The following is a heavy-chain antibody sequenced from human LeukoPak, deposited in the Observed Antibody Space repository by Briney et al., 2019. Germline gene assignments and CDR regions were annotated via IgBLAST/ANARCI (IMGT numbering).Heavy chain of an antibody. CDR3: ARSSRAVAGTLEDYYYYYGMDV. D-gene: IGHD6-19*01. Sequence: GGSLRLSCAASGFTFSSYSMNWVRQAPGKGLEWVSSISSSSSYIYYADSVKGRFTISRDNAKNSLYLQMNSLRAEDTAVYYCARSSRAVAGTLEDYYYYYGMDVWGQGTTVTVSS. CDR2: ISSSSSYI. J-gene: IGHJ6*02. CDR1: GFTFSSYS. V-gene: IGHV3-21*01.